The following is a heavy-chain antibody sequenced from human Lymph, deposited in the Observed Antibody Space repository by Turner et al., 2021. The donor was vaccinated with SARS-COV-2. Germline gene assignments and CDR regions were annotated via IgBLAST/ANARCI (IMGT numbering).Heavy chain of an antibody. V-gene: IGHV3-48*03. J-gene: IGHJ4*02. CDR2: ISSSGSTI. CDR1: GFPFRSYE. CDR3: AREPLVVVTAGFDY. Sequence: EVQLVESGGGLVQPGGSLRPSCAASGFPFRSYEMNWVRQAPGKGLEWVSYISSSGSTIYYADSVKGRFTISRDNDKNSLYLQMNSLRAEDTAIYYCAREPLVVVTAGFDYWGQGTLVTVSS. D-gene: IGHD2-21*02.